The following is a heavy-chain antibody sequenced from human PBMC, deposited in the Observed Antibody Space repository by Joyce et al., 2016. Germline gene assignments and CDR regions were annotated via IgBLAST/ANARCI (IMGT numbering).Heavy chain of an antibody. CDR3: ARRDDYNSAVGAFDF. D-gene: IGHD5-24*01. CDR1: GYNSFTNFW. V-gene: IGHV5-51*01. J-gene: IGHJ3*01. Sequence: EVQLVQSGAEVKKPGESLKISCKGSGYNSFTNFWIGWVRQMPGKGLEWMGIIYPGDSDTRYSPSCQGQVTISADKSISTAYVQWSSLKTSDTAMYYCARRDDYNSAVGAFDFWGQGTMVTVSS. CDR2: IYPGDSDT.